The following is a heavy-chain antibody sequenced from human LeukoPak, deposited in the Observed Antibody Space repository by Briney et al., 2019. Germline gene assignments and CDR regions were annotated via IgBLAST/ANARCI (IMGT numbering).Heavy chain of an antibody. D-gene: IGHD3-3*01. J-gene: IGHJ3*02. CDR1: GFTFSDYY. CDR2: ISSSSSYT. CDR3: ARRFWYAFDI. V-gene: IGHV3-11*03. Sequence: TGGSLRLSCAASGFTFSDYYMSWIRQAPGKGLEWVSYISSSSSYTNYADSVKGRFTISRDNARNSLYLQMTSLRAEDTAVYYCARRFWYAFDIWGQGTMVTVSS.